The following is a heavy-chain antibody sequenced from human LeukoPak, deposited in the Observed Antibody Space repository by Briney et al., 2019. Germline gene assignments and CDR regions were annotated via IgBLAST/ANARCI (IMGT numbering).Heavy chain of an antibody. V-gene: IGHV3-7*01. D-gene: IGHD5-18*01. J-gene: IGHJ4*02. CDR2: IKQDGSEK. CDR3: ARGRGDTAMVPYFDY. CDR1: GFTFSSYW. Sequence: GGSLRLSCAASGFTFSSYWMSWVRQAPGKGLEWVANIKQDGSEKYYVDSVKGRFTISRDNAKNSLYLQMKSLSAEDTAVYYCARGRGDTAMVPYFDYWGQGTLVTVSS.